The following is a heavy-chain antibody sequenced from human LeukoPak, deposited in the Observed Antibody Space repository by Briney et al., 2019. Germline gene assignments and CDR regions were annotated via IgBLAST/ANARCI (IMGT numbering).Heavy chain of an antibody. Sequence: ASVKVSCKASGYTFTSYGISWVRQAPGQGLEWMGWISAYNGSTNYAQKLQGRVTMTTDTSTSTAYMELRSLRSDDTAVYYCARDSSGWFDPNYFDYWGQGTLVTVSS. V-gene: IGHV1-18*01. CDR1: GYTFTSYG. CDR3: ARDSSGWFDPNYFDY. J-gene: IGHJ4*02. D-gene: IGHD6-19*01. CDR2: ISAYNGST.